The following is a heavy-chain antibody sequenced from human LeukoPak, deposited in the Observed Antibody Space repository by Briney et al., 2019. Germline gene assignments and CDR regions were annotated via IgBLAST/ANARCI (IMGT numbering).Heavy chain of an antibody. CDR1: GFTFSSYA. J-gene: IGHJ3*02. V-gene: IGHV3-30-3*01. CDR2: ISYDGSNK. CDR3: ARGLGGPDAFDI. Sequence: PGGSLRLSCAASGFTFSSYAMHWVRQAPGKGLEWVAVISYDGSNKYYADSVKGRFTISRDNAKNSLYLQMNSLRAEDTAVYYCARGLGGPDAFDIWGQGTMVTVSS.